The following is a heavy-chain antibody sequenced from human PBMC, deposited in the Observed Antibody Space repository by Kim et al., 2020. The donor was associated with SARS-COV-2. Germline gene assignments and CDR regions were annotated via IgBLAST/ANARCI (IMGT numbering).Heavy chain of an antibody. D-gene: IGHD6-13*01. CDR1: GGSISSGGYY. V-gene: IGHV4-31*03. CDR2: IYYSGST. Sequence: SETLSLTCTVSGGSISSGGYYWSWIRQHPGKGLEWIGYIYYSGSTYYNPSLKSRVTISVDTAKNQFSLKLSSVTAADTAVYYCARANSWCPDYWGQGTLVTVSS. J-gene: IGHJ4*02. CDR3: ARANSWCPDY.